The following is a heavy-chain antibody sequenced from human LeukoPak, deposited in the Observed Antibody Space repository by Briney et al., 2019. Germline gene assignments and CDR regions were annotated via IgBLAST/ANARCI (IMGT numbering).Heavy chain of an antibody. J-gene: IGHJ5*02. CDR1: GGSISSSNW. CDR3: ARVPGGALNWFDP. D-gene: IGHD1-1*01. CDR2: IYHSGST. Sequence: SETLSLTCAVSGGSISSSNWWSWVRQPPGKGLVWIGEIYHSGSTNYNPSLKSRVTISVDTSKNQFSLKLSSVIAADTAVYYCARVPGGALNWFDPWGQGTLVTVSS. V-gene: IGHV4-4*02.